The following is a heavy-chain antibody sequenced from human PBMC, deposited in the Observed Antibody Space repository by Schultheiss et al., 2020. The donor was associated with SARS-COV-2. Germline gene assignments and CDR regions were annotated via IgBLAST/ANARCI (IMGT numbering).Heavy chain of an antibody. CDR1: GFTFSDYY. CDR3: ARVIYYYYYMDV. J-gene: IGHJ6*03. Sequence: GGSLRLSCAASGFTFSDYYMSWIRQAPGKGLEWVSAISGSGGSTYYADSVKGRFTISRDNAKNSLYLQMNSLRAEDTAVYYCARVIYYYYYMDVWGQGTTVTVSS. V-gene: IGHV3-11*04. CDR2: ISGSGGST.